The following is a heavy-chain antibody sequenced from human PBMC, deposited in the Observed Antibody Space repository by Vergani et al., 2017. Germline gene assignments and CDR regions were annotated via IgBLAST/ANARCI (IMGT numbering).Heavy chain of an antibody. Sequence: QVQLVQSGAEVKKPGASVKVSCQASGYTFTSYYIHWVRQAPGQGLEWMGIINPSGGSTNYAQKFQGRVTMTRDTSTNTVFMELWSLRTEDTAGVYYSRGCGSTSSDKSDEYWFDPWGQGTMVTVSS. J-gene: IGHJ5*01. V-gene: IGHV1-46*01. CDR2: INPSGGST. CDR1: GYTFTSYY. CDR3: SRGCGSTSSDKSDEYWFDP. D-gene: IGHD2-2*01.